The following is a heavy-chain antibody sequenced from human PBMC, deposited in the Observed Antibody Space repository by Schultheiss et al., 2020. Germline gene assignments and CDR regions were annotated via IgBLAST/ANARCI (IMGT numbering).Heavy chain of an antibody. J-gene: IGHJ6*02. V-gene: IGHV3-30*18. CDR1: GFTFSSYG. CDR3: AKGLNDYWSGNYIAYYYYTMDV. D-gene: IGHD3-3*01. Sequence: GGSLRLSCAASGFTFSSYGMHWVRQAPGKGLEWVAVISYDGTNKYYADSVKGRFTISRDNSKNTLDLQMDSLRVEDTAVYYCAKGLNDYWSGNYIAYYYYTMDVWGQGTTVTVSS. CDR2: ISYDGTNK.